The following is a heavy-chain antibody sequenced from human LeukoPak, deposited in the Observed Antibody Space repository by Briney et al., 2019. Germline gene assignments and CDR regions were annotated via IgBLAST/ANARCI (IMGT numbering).Heavy chain of an antibody. CDR3: ARDLGTSGWYTFDF. CDR2: TYYRSKWYD. CDR1: GDSVSSKNGA. D-gene: IGHD6-19*01. V-gene: IGHV6-1*01. J-gene: IGHJ5*01. Sequence: SQTLSLTCAISGDSVSSKNGAWNWIGQSPSRGLEWLGRTYYRSKWYDEYADSVKGRITISLDTSKNQFSLHVYSVTPEDTAVYYCARDLGTSGWYTFDFWGQGTLVTVSS.